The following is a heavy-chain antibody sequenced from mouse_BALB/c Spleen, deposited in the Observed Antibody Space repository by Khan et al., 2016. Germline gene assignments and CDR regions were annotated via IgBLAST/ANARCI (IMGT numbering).Heavy chain of an antibody. CDR3: VRPIYDGYSAWFGY. CDR1: GFTFNTFA. J-gene: IGHJ3*01. D-gene: IGHD2-3*01. V-gene: IGHV10-1*02. Sequence: EVQLVESGGGLVQPKGSLKLSCAASGFTFNTFAMNWVRQAPGKGLEWVARIRSKSYNYATYYGDSVKDRFTISRDDSQSMVHLQMNNLKTEATALYYCVRPIYDGYSAWFGYWGQGTLVTVSA. CDR2: IRSKSYNYAT.